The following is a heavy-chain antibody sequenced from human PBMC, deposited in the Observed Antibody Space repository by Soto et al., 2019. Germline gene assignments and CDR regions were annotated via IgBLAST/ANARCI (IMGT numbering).Heavy chain of an antibody. J-gene: IGHJ3*02. V-gene: IGHV1-8*01. CDR2: MNPNSGNT. CDR3: ARDLYSTSWYVRAFDM. D-gene: IGHD6-13*01. Sequence: ASVKVSCKASGYTFTSYDINWVRQATGHGLEWMGWMNPNSGNTVYAQKFQGRVTMTRDTSISTAYMELSSLRSEDTAVYYCARDLYSTSWYVRAFDMWGQGTMVTVSS. CDR1: GYTFTSYD.